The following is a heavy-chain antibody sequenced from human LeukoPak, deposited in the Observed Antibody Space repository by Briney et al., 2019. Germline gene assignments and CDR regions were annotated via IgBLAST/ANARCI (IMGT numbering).Heavy chain of an antibody. V-gene: IGHV4-34*01. D-gene: IGHD6-19*01. CDR1: GGSFSGYY. CDR3: ARRWYSSGWYGD. CDR2: INHSGST. J-gene: IGHJ4*02. Sequence: KSSETLSLTCAVYGGSFSGYYWSWIRQPPGKGLEWIGEINHSGSTNYNPSLKSRVTISVDTSKNQFSLKLSSVTAADTAVYYCARRWYSSGWYGDWGQGTLVTVSS.